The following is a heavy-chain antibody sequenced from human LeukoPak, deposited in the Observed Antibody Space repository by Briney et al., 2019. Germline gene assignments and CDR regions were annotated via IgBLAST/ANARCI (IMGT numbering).Heavy chain of an antibody. J-gene: IGHJ5*02. Sequence: GASVTVSCKASGYTFTSYDINWVRQAPGQGLEWMGWMNPNSGNTGYAQKFQGRVTMTRNTSISTAYMELSSLRSEDTAVYYCARNAFVARYCSGGSCHFDPWGQGTLVTVSS. CDR3: ARNAFVARYCSGGSCHFDP. CDR2: MNPNSGNT. CDR1: GYTFTSYD. D-gene: IGHD2-15*01. V-gene: IGHV1-8*01.